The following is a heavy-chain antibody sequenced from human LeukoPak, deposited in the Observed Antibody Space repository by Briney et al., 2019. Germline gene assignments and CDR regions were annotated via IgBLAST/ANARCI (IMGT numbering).Heavy chain of an antibody. D-gene: IGHD3-22*01. Sequence: SVKVSCKACGGTFSNYAINWVRQAPGQGLEWMGVIIPSFCTANLPRKFQGRVTITTDESTSTAYVELSSLRSEDTAVYYCARGRGTSYYDSSGYYYFDYWGQGTLVTVSS. J-gene: IGHJ4*02. CDR2: IIPSFCTA. CDR3: ARGRGTSYYDSSGYYYFDY. V-gene: IGHV1-69*05. CDR1: GGTFSNYA.